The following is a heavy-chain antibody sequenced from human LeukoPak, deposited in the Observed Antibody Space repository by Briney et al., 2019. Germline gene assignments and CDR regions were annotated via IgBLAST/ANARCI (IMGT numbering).Heavy chain of an antibody. CDR1: GFTFDRYG. J-gene: IGHJ6*02. V-gene: IGHV3-30*18. CDR2: MSYDGSNK. D-gene: IGHD5-12*01. CDR3: AKDFGGYAVYHYGMDV. Sequence: GRSLRLSCAASGFTFDRYGMHWVRQAPGKGLECVALMSYDGSNKYYADSVKGRFTISRDNSKNMLYLQMNSLRAEDTAVYFCAKDFGGYAVYHYGMDVWGQGTTVTVSS.